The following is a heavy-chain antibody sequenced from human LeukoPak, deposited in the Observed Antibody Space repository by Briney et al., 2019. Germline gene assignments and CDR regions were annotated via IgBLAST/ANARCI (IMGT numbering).Heavy chain of an antibody. CDR1: GGSISSGSYY. J-gene: IGHJ3*02. Sequence: PSQTLSLTCTVSGGSISSGSYYWSWIRQPAGKGLEWIGRIYTSGITNYNPSLKSRVTISVDTSKNQFSLKPSSVTAADTAVYYCASEYYDFWSGYPNYAFDIWGQGTMVTVSS. D-gene: IGHD3-3*01. V-gene: IGHV4-61*02. CDR3: ASEYYDFWSGYPNYAFDI. CDR2: IYTSGIT.